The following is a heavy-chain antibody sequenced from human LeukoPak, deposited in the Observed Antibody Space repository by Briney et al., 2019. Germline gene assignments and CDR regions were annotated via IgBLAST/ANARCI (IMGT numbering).Heavy chain of an antibody. CDR1: GYTFTSYG. CDR2: ISAYNGNT. V-gene: IGHV1-18*01. Sequence: ASVKVPCKASGYTFTSYGISWVRQAPGQGLEWMGWISAYNGNTNYAQKLQGRVTMTTDTSTSTAYMELRSLRSDDTAVYYCARRSKRGGYSYGYDYWGQGTLVTVSS. D-gene: IGHD5-18*01. J-gene: IGHJ4*02. CDR3: ARRSKRGGYSYGYDY.